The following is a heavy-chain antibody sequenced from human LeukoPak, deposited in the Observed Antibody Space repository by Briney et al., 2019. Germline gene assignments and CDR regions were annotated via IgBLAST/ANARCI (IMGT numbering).Heavy chain of an antibody. V-gene: IGHV1-2*02. CDR2: INPNSGGT. CDR1: GYTFTGYY. CDR3: AREVAAAGTRYPDY. D-gene: IGHD6-13*01. J-gene: IGHJ4*02. Sequence: GASVKVSCKASGYTFTGYYIHWVRQAPGQGLEWMGWINPNSGGTNYAQKFQGRVTMTRDTSISTAYMELSSLRSDDTAVYYCAREVAAAGTRYPDYWGQGTLVTVSS.